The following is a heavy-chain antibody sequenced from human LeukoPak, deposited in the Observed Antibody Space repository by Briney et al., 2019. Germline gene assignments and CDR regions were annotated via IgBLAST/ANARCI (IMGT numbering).Heavy chain of an antibody. V-gene: IGHV4-39*07. CDR3: ARGRY. Sequence: SETLSLTCTVSGGSISSSTDYWSWIRQPPGKGPEWIGEINHSGSTNYNPSLKSRVTISVDTSKNQFSLKLSSVTAADTAVYYCARGRYWGQGTLVTVSS. CDR2: INHSGST. CDR1: GGSISSSTDY. J-gene: IGHJ4*02.